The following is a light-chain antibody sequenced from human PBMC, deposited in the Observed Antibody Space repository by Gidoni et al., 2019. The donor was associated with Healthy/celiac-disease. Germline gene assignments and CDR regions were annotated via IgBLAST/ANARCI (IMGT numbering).Light chain of an antibody. CDR2: KAS. CDR3: QQYNSYPLT. J-gene: IGKJ1*01. V-gene: IGKV1-5*03. Sequence: DIQMTQYPSTLSASVGDRVTITCRASKSISSWLAWYQQKPGKAPKRLIYKASSFESGVPSRFIGSGSGTEFTLTISSLQPDDFATYYCQQYNSYPLTFGQGTKVEIK. CDR1: KSISSW.